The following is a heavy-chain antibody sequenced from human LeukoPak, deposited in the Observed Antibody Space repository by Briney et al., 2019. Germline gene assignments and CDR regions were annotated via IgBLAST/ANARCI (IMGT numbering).Heavy chain of an antibody. CDR2: IYYSGTT. J-gene: IGHJ5*02. V-gene: IGHV4-59*12. CDR1: GGSISSYY. CDR3: ARLGWGRAGGYNWFDP. D-gene: IGHD3-10*01. Sequence: SETLSLTCTVSGGSISSYYWSWIRQPPGKGLEWIGYIYYSGTTNYNPSLKSRVTISVDTSKNQFSLKLSSVTAADTAVYYCARLGWGRAGGYNWFDPWGQGTLVTVSS.